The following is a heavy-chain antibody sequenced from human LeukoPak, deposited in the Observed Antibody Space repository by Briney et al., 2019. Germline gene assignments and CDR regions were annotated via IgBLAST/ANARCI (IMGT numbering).Heavy chain of an antibody. CDR1: GFTFSSYW. J-gene: IGHJ6*02. Sequence: QAGGSLRLSCAASGFTFSSYWMSWVRQAPGKGLEWVSGIVGDSSSIFYEDSVRGRFTISRDNSKNTLYLQMNSLRAEDTAVYYCARAGGNFGDSGGMDVWGQGTTVTVSS. CDR2: IVGDSSSI. D-gene: IGHD3-10*01. V-gene: IGHV3-23*01. CDR3: ARAGGNFGDSGGMDV.